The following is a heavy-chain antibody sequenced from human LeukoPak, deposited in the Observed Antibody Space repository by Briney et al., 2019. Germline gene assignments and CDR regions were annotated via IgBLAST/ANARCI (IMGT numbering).Heavy chain of an antibody. Sequence: GGSLRLSCAASGFPVSYNYMNWVRQAPGKGLEWVSVIYSGGSTYYADSVKGRFTISRDKSKNRLYLQMNSLRAEDTAVYYCAGAYGDNSGAFDIWGQGTMVTVSS. CDR2: IYSGGST. CDR1: GFPVSYNY. V-gene: IGHV3-66*01. J-gene: IGHJ3*02. CDR3: AGAYGDNSGAFDI. D-gene: IGHD4-23*01.